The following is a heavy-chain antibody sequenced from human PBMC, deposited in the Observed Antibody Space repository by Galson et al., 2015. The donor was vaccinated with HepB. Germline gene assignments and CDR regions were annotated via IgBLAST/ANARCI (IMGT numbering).Heavy chain of an antibody. CDR2: ISAYNGNT. CDR1: GYTFTSYG. V-gene: IGHV1-18*04. J-gene: IGHJ3*02. CDR3: ARDEGDYDILTALEDAFDI. D-gene: IGHD3-9*01. Sequence: SVKVSCKASGYTFTSYGISWVRQAPGQGLEWMGWISAYNGNTNYAQKLQGRVTMTTDTSTSAAYMELSSLRSEDTAVYYCARDEGDYDILTALEDAFDIWGQGTTVTVSS.